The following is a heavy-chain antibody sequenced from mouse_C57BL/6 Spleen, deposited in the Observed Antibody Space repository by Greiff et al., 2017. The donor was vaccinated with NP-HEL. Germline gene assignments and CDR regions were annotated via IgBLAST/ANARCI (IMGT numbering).Heavy chain of an antibody. CDR1: GYTFTDYY. CDR3: ARSYGSNAMDY. J-gene: IGHJ4*01. Sequence: VQLQQSGPELVKPGASVKISCKASGYTFTDYYMNWVKQSHGKSLEWIGDINPNNGGTSYNQKFKGKATLTVDKSSSTAYMELRSLTSEDSAVYYCARSYGSNAMDYWGQGTSVTVSS. D-gene: IGHD1-1*01. V-gene: IGHV1-26*01. CDR2: INPNNGGT.